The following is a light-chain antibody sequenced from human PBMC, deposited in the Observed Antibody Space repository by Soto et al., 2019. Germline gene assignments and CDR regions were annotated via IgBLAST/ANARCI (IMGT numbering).Light chain of an antibody. V-gene: IGKV1-5*01. CDR3: QQYNSYPGT. CDR1: QSISSW. Sequence: DIQMTQSPSTLSASVGDRVTITCRASQSISSWLAWYQQKPGKAPKPMIYDASSLESGVPSRFSGSGSGTEFTLTISSLQPDDFATYYCQQYNSYPGTFGPGTKVEIK. J-gene: IGKJ1*01. CDR2: DAS.